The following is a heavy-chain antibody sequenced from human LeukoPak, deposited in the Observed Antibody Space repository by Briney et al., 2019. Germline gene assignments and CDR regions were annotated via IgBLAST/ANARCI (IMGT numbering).Heavy chain of an antibody. J-gene: IGHJ6*04. V-gene: IGHV4-59*01. CDR2: IYYSGST. Sequence: SETLSLTCTVSGGSISSYYWSWIRQPPGKGLEWIGYIYYSGSTNYNPSLKSRVTISVDTSKNQFSLKLSSVTAADTAVYYCARVIQVRGVIADYGMDVWGKRTTVTVSS. CDR1: GGSISSYY. D-gene: IGHD3-10*01. CDR3: ARVIQVRGVIADYGMDV.